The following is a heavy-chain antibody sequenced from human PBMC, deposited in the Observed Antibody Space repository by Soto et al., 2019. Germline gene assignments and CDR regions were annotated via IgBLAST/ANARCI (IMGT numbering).Heavy chain of an antibody. D-gene: IGHD2-2*01. V-gene: IGHV4-31*03. CDR3: ARDLVDINCSSTSCYQVDWFDP. CDR1: GGSISSGGYY. J-gene: IGHJ5*02. CDR2: IYYSGST. Sequence: SETLSLTCTVSGGSISSGGYYWSWIRQHPGKGLEWIGYIYYSGSTYYNPSLKSRVTISVDTSKNQFSLKLSSVTAADTAVYYCARDLVDINCSSTSCYQVDWFDPWGQGTLVTVSS.